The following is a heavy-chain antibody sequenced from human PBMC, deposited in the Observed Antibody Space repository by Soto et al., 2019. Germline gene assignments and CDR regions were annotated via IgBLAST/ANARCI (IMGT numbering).Heavy chain of an antibody. CDR1: GFTFSSYW. CDR2: INSDGSST. J-gene: IGHJ4*02. CDR3: ARDRYYGRPFDY. Sequence: EVQLVESGGGLVQPGGSLGLSCAASGFTFSSYWMHWVRQAPGKGLVWVSRINSDGSSTSYADSVKGRFTISRDNAKNTLYLQKNSLRAEDTAVYYCARDRYYGRPFDYWGQGTLVTVSS. V-gene: IGHV3-74*01. D-gene: IGHD3-16*01.